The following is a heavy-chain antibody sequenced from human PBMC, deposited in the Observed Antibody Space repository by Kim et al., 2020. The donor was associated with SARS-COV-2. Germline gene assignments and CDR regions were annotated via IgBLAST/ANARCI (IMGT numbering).Heavy chain of an antibody. Sequence: SETLSLTCAVSGGSISSSNWWSWVRQPPGKGLEWIGEIYHSGSTNYNPSLKSRVTISVDKSKNQFSLKLSSVTAADTAVYYCARVIEGANPPDAFDIWGQGTMVTVSS. J-gene: IGHJ3*02. CDR2: IYHSGST. CDR3: ARVIEGANPPDAFDI. D-gene: IGHD1-26*01. V-gene: IGHV4-4*02. CDR1: GGSISSSNW.